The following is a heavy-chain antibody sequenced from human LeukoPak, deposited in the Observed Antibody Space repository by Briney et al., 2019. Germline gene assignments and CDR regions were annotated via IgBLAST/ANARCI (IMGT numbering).Heavy chain of an antibody. Sequence: PGRSLRLSCAASGFTFYDYAMHWVRQAPGKGLEGVSGISWNSGSIVYADSLKGRFTISRDNAKNSLYLQMNSLRAEDTALYYCAKDGYSYGPKNFDYWGQGTLVTVSS. D-gene: IGHD5-18*01. J-gene: IGHJ4*02. CDR2: ISWNSGSI. CDR3: AKDGYSYGPKNFDY. V-gene: IGHV3-9*01. CDR1: GFTFYDYA.